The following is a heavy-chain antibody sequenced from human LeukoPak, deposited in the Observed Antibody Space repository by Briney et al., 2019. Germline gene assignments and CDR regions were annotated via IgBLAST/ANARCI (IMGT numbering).Heavy chain of an antibody. D-gene: IGHD1-14*01. CDR2: AHYSGTT. V-gene: IGHV4-59*01. CDR1: GVYISGYY. J-gene: IGHJ4*02. CDR3: ATADRGVFDY. Sequence: RSGILSLSCTVSGVYISGYYWSWIRQPSRKGLEWIGYAHYSGTTNYNPYLKSRASISLDTSKHQFSLKLISVTAADTAVFYSATADRGVFDYWGQGTLVTVSS.